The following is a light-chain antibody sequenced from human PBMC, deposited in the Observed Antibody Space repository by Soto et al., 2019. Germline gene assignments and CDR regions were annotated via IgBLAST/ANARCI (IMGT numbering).Light chain of an antibody. Sequence: QSALTQPASVSGSPGQSITISCTGTSSDVGGYNYVSWYQQHPGKAPKLMLYDVSNRPSGVSNRFSGSKSGNTASLTISGLQAEDDADYYYSSYTSSSTFVGFGGGTKLTVL. CDR3: SSYTSSSTFVG. V-gene: IGLV2-14*01. J-gene: IGLJ2*01. CDR2: DVS. CDR1: SSDVGGYNY.